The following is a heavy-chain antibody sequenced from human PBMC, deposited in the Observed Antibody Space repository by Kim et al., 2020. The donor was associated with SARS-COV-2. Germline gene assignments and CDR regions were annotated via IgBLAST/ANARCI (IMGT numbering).Heavy chain of an antibody. J-gene: IGHJ4*02. CDR3: ARKTIAAAGTNFDY. Sequence: NPSLKSRVTISVDTSKNQFSLKLSSVTAADTAVYYCARKTIAAAGTNFDYWGQGTLVTVSS. D-gene: IGHD6-13*01. V-gene: IGHV4-34*01.